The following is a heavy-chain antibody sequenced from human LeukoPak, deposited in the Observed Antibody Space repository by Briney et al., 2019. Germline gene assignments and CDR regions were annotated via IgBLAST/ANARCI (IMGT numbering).Heavy chain of an antibody. CDR3: AREAARVLGSSSSVYYYGMDV. CDR2: INPNSGGT. Sequence: GASVTVSCTASGYTFTGYYMHWVRQAPGQGLEWMGWINPNSGGTNYAQKFQGRVTMTRDTSISTAYMELSRLRSDDTAVYYCAREAARVLGSSSSVYYYGMDVWGQGTTVTVSS. J-gene: IGHJ6*02. CDR1: GYTFTGYY. D-gene: IGHD6-13*01. V-gene: IGHV1-2*02.